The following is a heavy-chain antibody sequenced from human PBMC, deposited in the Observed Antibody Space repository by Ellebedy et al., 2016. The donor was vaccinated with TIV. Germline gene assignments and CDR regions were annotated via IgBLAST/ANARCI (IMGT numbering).Heavy chain of an antibody. Sequence: GESLKISCAASGFTFSSYSMNWVRQAPGKGLEWVSSISDRSTYIYYAASVKGRFTISRDNAKNSLYLHMNSLRADDTAVYYCASDAQREGAPGGPDYWGQGTLVTVSS. V-gene: IGHV3-21*01. CDR1: GFTFSSYS. CDR2: ISDRSTYI. J-gene: IGHJ4*02. CDR3: ASDAQREGAPGGPDY. D-gene: IGHD6-25*01.